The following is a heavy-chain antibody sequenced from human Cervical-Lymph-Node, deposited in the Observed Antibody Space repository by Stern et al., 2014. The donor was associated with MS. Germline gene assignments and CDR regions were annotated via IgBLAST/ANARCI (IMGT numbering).Heavy chain of an antibody. CDR1: GYTFTAFF. Sequence: QVQLMQSGTKMQKPGASVKVSCKASGYTFTAFFIHWVRQVPGQGLEWMGRLNPNSDAPPYAQNFQDRVTLTRDTSIGTAYLELSRLTSADTAVYYCAREATRIVVGIDYWGQGTQVTVSS. CDR2: LNPNSDAP. J-gene: IGHJ4*02. V-gene: IGHV1-2*06. D-gene: IGHD3-22*01. CDR3: AREATRIVVGIDY.